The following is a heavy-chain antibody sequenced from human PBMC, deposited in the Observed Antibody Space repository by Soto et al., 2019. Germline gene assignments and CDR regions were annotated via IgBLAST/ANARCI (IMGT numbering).Heavy chain of an antibody. J-gene: IGHJ6*04. D-gene: IGHD3-10*01. CDR2: TNPHSGDT. Sequence: ASVKGSCKASGYTFTGYFMHWLRQAPGQGPEWMGWTNPHSGDTKYAQKFQDRVTMTRDTSITTAYLELRSLSSDDTAVYYCARSIGFGEAYYFGMDVWGEGTTVTVSS. V-gene: IGHV1-2*02. CDR3: ARSIGFGEAYYFGMDV. CDR1: GYTFTGYF.